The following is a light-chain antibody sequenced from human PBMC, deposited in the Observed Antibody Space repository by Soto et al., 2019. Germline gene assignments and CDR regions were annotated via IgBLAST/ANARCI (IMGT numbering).Light chain of an antibody. CDR2: AAS. CDR1: QSINNY. CDR3: QQTFSSPLT. Sequence: DIQMPQSPSSLSASVGDRVTITCRASQSINNYLSWYQQKSGKAPDRLIFAASTLASGVPSRFSGSGSGINFTLTISGLQPEEFATYFCQQTFSSPLTFGGGTKVDIK. J-gene: IGKJ4*01. V-gene: IGKV1-39*01.